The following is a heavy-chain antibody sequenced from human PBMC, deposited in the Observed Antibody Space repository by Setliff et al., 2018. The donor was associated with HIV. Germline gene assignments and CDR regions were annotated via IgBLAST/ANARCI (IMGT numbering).Heavy chain of an antibody. CDR1: GYSFTNYD. J-gene: IGHJ6*03. CDR2: MNPNSGNT. D-gene: IGHD7-27*01. CDR3: ARGADYLGIPSYYYCYMDV. V-gene: IGHV1-8*02. Sequence: ASVKVSCKASGYSFTNYDIYWVRQAAGQGLEWMGWMNPNSGNTGYAQKFQGRVTMTRDTSINTAYMELRSLRSDDTAVYYCARGADYLGIPSYYYCYMDVWGKGTTVTVSS.